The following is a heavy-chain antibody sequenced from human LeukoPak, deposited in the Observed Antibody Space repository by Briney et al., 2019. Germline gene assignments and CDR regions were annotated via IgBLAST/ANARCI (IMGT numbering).Heavy chain of an antibody. Sequence: SETLSLTCTVSGGSISSYYWSWIRQPPGKGLEWIGYIYYSGSTNYNPSLKSRVTISVDTSKNQFSLKLSSVTAADTAVYYCARVALGYCSSTSCRNYYYYYGMDVWGQGTTVTVSS. D-gene: IGHD2-2*01. CDR1: GGSISSYY. J-gene: IGHJ6*02. CDR3: ARVALGYCSSTSCRNYYYYYGMDV. CDR2: IYYSGST. V-gene: IGHV4-59*01.